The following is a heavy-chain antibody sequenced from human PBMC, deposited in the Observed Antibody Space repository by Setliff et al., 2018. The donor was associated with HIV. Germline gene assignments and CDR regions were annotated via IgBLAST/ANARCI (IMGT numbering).Heavy chain of an antibody. D-gene: IGHD3-16*02. CDR1: GPPIGIGSYY. Sequence: SETLSLTCTVSGPPIGIGSYYWTWIRQPAGRGLEWIGHISASGSSKFNPTLQSRVTLSVDPSNNQFSLNLTSVTAADTAAYYCARRKSGSSYRFFNYWGQGILVTVSS. CDR3: ARRKSGSSYRFFNY. V-gene: IGHV4-61*09. CDR2: ISASGSS. J-gene: IGHJ4*02.